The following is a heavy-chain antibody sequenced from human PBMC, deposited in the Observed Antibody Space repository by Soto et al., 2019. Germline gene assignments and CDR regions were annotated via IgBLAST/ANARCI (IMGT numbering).Heavy chain of an antibody. Sequence: QVQLVESGGGVVQPGRSLRLSCAASGFIFNSYAMHWVRQAPGKGLEWVAVTSFDGSTKYYTDSVKGRFTISRDNSKKTLHLQMNDLRADDTAVYYCARDPIFGVFPERGYFDYWGQGTLVTVSS. CDR3: ARDPIFGVFPERGYFDY. V-gene: IGHV3-30-3*01. D-gene: IGHD3-3*01. CDR1: GFIFNSYA. J-gene: IGHJ4*02. CDR2: TSFDGSTK.